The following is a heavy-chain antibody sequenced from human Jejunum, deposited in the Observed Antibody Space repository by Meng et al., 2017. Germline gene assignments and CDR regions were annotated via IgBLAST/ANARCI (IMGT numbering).Heavy chain of an antibody. CDR3: TKHIRPGTWFYDS. D-gene: IGHD6-13*01. CDR1: GVTFSSLP. V-gene: IGHV3-23*01. CDR2: ISGDSVYI. J-gene: IGHJ4*02. Sequence: GESLKISCAASGVTFSSLPMSWVRQAPGKGLQWVSTISGDSVYIYYADYVKGRFTISRDNSKNTLYLQMTSLRGEDAAVYYCTKHIRPGTWFYDSWGQGTLVTVS.